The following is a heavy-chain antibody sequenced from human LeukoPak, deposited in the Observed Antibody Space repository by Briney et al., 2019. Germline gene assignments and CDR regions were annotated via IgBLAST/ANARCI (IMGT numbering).Heavy chain of an antibody. CDR1: AFTFSSYD. J-gene: IGHJ3*01. Sequence: PGGSLRLSCAASAFTFSSYDMHSVRQTTRKGLEWVSIIGTISDTYYPAPVKGRFTISRENAKNSLYLQMNSLTAEDTGVYFCARGTDCNSTNCHRTPFDLWGQGTMVTVSS. D-gene: IGHD2-2*01. CDR2: IGTISDT. V-gene: IGHV3-13*01. CDR3: ARGTDCNSTNCHRTPFDL.